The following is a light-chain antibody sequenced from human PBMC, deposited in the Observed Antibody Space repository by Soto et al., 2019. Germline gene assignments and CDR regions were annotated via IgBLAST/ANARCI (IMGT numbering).Light chain of an antibody. CDR2: GDN. J-gene: IGLJ3*02. V-gene: IGLV1-40*01. Sequence: QSVLTQPPSVSGAPGQRVSISCTGSTSNIGAPYDVHWYQHLPGTAPKLLIYGDNNRPSGVPDRFSASKSATSASLAISGLRSEDEADYYCAAWDDSLSGWMFGGGTQLTVL. CDR3: AAWDDSLSGWM. CDR1: TSNIGAPYD.